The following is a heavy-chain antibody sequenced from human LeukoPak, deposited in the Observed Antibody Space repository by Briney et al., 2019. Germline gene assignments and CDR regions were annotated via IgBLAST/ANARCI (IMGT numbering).Heavy chain of an antibody. CDR2: IIPIFGTA. CDR3: ASRRGYSGYDAFDI. J-gene: IGHJ3*02. Sequence: ASVKVSCTASGGTFSSYAISWVRQAPGQGLEWMGGIIPIFGTANYAQKFQGRVTITADESTSTAYMELSSLRSEDTAVYYCASRRGYSGYDAFDIWGQGTMVTVSS. D-gene: IGHD5-12*01. CDR1: GGTFSSYA. V-gene: IGHV1-69*13.